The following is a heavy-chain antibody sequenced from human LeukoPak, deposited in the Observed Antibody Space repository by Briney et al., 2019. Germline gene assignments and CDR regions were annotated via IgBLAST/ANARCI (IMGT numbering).Heavy chain of an antibody. CDR2: IYYSGNT. V-gene: IGHV4-59*01. CDR3: TREERLLWFGELYGVWFDP. Sequence: SETPSLTCTVSGGSISSYYWSWIRQPPGKGLEWIGYIYYSGNTNYNPSLKSRVTISVDTSKNQFSLKLSSVTAADTAVYYCTREERLLWFGELYGVWFDPWGQGTLVTVSS. J-gene: IGHJ5*02. D-gene: IGHD3-10*01. CDR1: GGSISSYY.